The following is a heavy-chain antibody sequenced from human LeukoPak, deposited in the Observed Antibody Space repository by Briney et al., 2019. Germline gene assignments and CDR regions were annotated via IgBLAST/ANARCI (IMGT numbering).Heavy chain of an antibody. J-gene: IGHJ4*02. D-gene: IGHD4-17*01. CDR3: ARTHTVTTSCLDY. CDR1: GFTFSTYV. CDR2: INHSGST. V-gene: IGHV4-34*01. Sequence: GSLRLSCAASGFTFSTYVMTWVRQPPGKGLEWIGEINHSGSTNYNPSLKSRVTISVDTSKNQFSLKLSSVTAADTAVYYCARTHTVTTSCLDYWGQGTLVTVSS.